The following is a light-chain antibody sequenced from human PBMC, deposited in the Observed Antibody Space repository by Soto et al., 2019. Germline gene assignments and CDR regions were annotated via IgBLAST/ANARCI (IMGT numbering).Light chain of an antibody. J-gene: IGKJ3*01. CDR2: AAS. CDR3: QRYNNGPPVT. CDR1: QDINNY. Sequence: DIQMTQSPSSLSASVGDRVTITCRASQDINNYLAWYQQKRGKPPKLLIYAASTLQSGVPSRFSGGGSGTDFTLTINSLQPEDVATYYCQRYNNGPPVTFGPGTKV. V-gene: IGKV1-27*01.